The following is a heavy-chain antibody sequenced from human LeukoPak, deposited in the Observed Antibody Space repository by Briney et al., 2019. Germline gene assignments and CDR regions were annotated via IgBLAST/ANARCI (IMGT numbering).Heavy chain of an antibody. D-gene: IGHD6-6*01. V-gene: IGHV3-33*01. CDR1: GFTFSSYG. Sequence: GGSLRLSCAASGFTFSSYGMHRVRQAPGKGLEWVAVIWYDGSNKYYADSVKGRFTISRDNSKNTLYLQMNSLRAEDTAVYYCARDYYVLIAARRLFYFDYWGQGTLVTVSS. J-gene: IGHJ4*02. CDR2: IWYDGSNK. CDR3: ARDYYVLIAARRLFYFDY.